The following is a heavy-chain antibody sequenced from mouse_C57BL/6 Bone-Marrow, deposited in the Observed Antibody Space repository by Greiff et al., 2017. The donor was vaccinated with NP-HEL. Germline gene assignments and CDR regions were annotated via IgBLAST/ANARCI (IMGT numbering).Heavy chain of an antibody. J-gene: IGHJ3*01. CDR2: IDPENGDT. D-gene: IGHD2-2*01. Sequence: EVQLKESGAELVRPGASVKLSCTASGFNIKDDYMHWVKQRPEQGLEWIGWIDPENGDTEYASKFQGKATITADTSSNTAYLQLSSLTSEDTAVYYCTTGGYAAWFAYWGQGTLVTVSA. CDR3: TTGGYAAWFAY. V-gene: IGHV14-4*01. CDR1: GFNIKDDY.